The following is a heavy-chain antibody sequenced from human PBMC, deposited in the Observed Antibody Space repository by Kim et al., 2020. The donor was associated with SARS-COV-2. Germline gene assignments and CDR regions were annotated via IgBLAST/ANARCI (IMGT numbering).Heavy chain of an antibody. J-gene: IGHJ3*02. Sequence: GGSLRLSCAASGFTFGSNGMNWVRQAPGKGLEWVAVIWYDGSHKYYADSVKGRFIISRDNSKNTLYLQMNSLRAEDTALYYCARGLDSSGYHYYDAFAI. V-gene: IGHV3-33*01. CDR2: IWYDGSHK. CDR1: GFTFGSNG. D-gene: IGHD3-22*01. CDR3: ARGLDSSGYHYYDAFAI.